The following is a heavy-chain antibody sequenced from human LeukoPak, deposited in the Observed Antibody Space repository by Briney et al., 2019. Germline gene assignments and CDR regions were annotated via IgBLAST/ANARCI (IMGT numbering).Heavy chain of an antibody. CDR3: ARNTLFAFDI. V-gene: IGHV3-53*01. CDR1: GLTVSSSY. J-gene: IGHJ3*02. CDR2: IYNDGST. Sequence: PGGSLRLSCAASGLTVSSSYMSWVRQAPGKGLEWVPIIYNDGSTYYADSMKSRFTISRDNSKNTLYLQVNSLRAEDTATYYCARNTLFAFDIWGQGTMVTVSS.